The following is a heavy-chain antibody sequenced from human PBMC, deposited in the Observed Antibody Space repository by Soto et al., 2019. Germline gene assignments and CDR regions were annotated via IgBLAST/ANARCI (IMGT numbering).Heavy chain of an antibody. CDR3: AADSKGSGWYYPKPLYYYYYYGMDV. V-gene: IGHV1-58*01. D-gene: IGHD6-19*01. J-gene: IGHJ6*02. CDR1: GFTFTSSA. CDR2: IVVGSGNT. Sequence: SVKVSCKASGFTFTSSAVQWVRQARGQRLEWIGWIVVGSGNTNYAQKFQERVTITRDMSTSTAYMELSSLRSEDTAVYYCAADSKGSGWYYPKPLYYYYYYGMDVWGQGTTVTVS.